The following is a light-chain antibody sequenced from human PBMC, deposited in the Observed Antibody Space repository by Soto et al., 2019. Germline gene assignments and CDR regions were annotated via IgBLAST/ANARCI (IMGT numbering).Light chain of an antibody. CDR1: QSVSSD. CDR3: QQYSNWPWT. Sequence: EIVMTQSPVTLSVSPGERATLSCRASQSVSSDLAWYQHKPGQAPRLLIYGASTRATNIPARFSGSGSGTDFTLTISSLQSEDFAVYYCQQYSNWPWTFGQGTKV. V-gene: IGKV3-15*01. J-gene: IGKJ1*01. CDR2: GAS.